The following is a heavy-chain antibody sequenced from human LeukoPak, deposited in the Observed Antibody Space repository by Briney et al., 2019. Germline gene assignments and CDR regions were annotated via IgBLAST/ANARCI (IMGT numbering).Heavy chain of an antibody. Sequence: PGGSLRLSCAASGFTVSSNYMSWVRQAPGKGLEWVSVIYSGGSTYYADSVKGRFTISRDNSKNTLYLQMNSLRAEDTAVYYCAKDTYSGSPGPYYFDYWGQGTLVTVSS. CDR1: GFTVSSNY. V-gene: IGHV3-53*01. CDR3: AKDTYSGSPGPYYFDY. J-gene: IGHJ4*02. CDR2: IYSGGST. D-gene: IGHD1-26*01.